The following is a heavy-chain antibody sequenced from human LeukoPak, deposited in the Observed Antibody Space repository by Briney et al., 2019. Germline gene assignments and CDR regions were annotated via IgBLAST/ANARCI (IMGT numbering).Heavy chain of an antibody. CDR3: AKIEYSSSQYFQH. J-gene: IGHJ1*01. CDR1: GFTFSTYS. V-gene: IGHV3-48*01. D-gene: IGHD6-6*01. CDR2: ISSSSSTL. Sequence: GGSLRLSCAASGFTFSTYSMNWVRQAPGKGLEWVSYISSSSSTLYYADSVKGRFTISRDNAKNSLYLQMNSLRAEDTAVYYCAKIEYSSSQYFQHWGQGTLVTVSS.